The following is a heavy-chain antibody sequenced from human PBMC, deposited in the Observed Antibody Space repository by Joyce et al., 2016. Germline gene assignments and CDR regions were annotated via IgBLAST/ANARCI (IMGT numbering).Heavy chain of an antibody. Sequence: QVQLVQSGSEVKKPGASVEVSCKASDYIFTTYGISWVRQAPGQGFEWMGGISAHHGNTKYAQKVQGRVTMTIDTSTSTAYMELESLRSDDTAVYYCARDIHYYNSSGYYWGAFDIWGQGTMVSVSS. CDR1: DYIFTTYG. CDR3: ARDIHYYNSSGYYWGAFDI. D-gene: IGHD3-22*01. V-gene: IGHV1-18*01. CDR2: ISAHHGNT. J-gene: IGHJ3*02.